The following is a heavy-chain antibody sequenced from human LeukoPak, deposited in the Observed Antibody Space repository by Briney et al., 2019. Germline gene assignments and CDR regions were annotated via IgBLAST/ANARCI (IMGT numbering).Heavy chain of an antibody. CDR2: ISYDGSNK. CDR1: GFTFSSYG. D-gene: IGHD5-18*01. Sequence: PGRSLRLSCAASGFTFSSYGMHWVRQAPGKGLEWVAVISYDGSNKYYADSVKGRFTISRDNSKNTLYLQMNSLRAEDMAVYYCANQGYSYGRPYYYYYYMDVWGKGTTVTVSS. J-gene: IGHJ6*03. V-gene: IGHV3-30*18. CDR3: ANQGYSYGRPYYYYYYMDV.